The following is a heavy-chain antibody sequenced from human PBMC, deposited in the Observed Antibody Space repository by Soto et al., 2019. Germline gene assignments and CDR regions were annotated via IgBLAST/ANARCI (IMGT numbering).Heavy chain of an antibody. D-gene: IGHD3-3*01. CDR1: GGSFSGYY. V-gene: IGHV4-34*01. Sequence: SETLSLTCAVYGGSFSGYYWSWIRQPPGKGLEWIGEINHSGSTNYNPSLKSRVTISVDTSKNQFSLKLSSVTAADTAVYYCAKDLSRYDFWSGYAWYYYYYGMDVWGQGTTVTVSS. CDR3: AKDLSRYDFWSGYAWYYYYYGMDV. CDR2: INHSGST. J-gene: IGHJ6*02.